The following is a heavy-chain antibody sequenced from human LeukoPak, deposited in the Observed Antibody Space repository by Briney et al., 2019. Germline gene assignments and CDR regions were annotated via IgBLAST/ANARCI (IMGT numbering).Heavy chain of an antibody. Sequence: GGSLRLSCAASGFTFSTYSMNWVRQAPGKGLEWVSSISTGSSYIYYADSVKARFTISGYNAKNSLYLQMNSLRAEDTAVYYCAIDLYCSGGSCAGYFDYWGQGTLVTVSS. CDR1: GFTFSTYS. D-gene: IGHD2-15*01. V-gene: IGHV3-21*01. CDR3: AIDLYCSGGSCAGYFDY. J-gene: IGHJ4*02. CDR2: ISTGSSYI.